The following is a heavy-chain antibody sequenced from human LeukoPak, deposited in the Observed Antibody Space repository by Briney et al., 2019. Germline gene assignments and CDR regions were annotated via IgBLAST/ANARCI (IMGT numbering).Heavy chain of an antibody. D-gene: IGHD3-22*01. Sequence: GGSLRLSCAASGFTFSSYAMSWVRQAPGKGLEWVSAISGSGGSTYYADSVKGRFTISRDNVKNTLYLQMNSLRADDTAVYYCAKDLLTMIGYNFDYWGQGTLVTVSS. CDR2: ISGSGGST. J-gene: IGHJ4*02. CDR1: GFTFSSYA. CDR3: AKDLLTMIGYNFDY. V-gene: IGHV3-23*01.